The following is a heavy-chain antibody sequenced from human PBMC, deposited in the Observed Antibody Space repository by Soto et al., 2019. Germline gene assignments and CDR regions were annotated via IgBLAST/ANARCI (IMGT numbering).Heavy chain of an antibody. CDR1: GGSISSYY. Sequence: SETLSLTCTVSGGSISSYYWSWIRQPPGKGLEWIGYIYYSGSTNYNPSLKSRVTISVDTSKNQFSLKLSSVTAADTAVYYCARHPYYYDSSGPDWGQGTLVTVS. J-gene: IGHJ4*02. CDR2: IYYSGST. V-gene: IGHV4-59*08. CDR3: ARHPYYYDSSGPD. D-gene: IGHD3-22*01.